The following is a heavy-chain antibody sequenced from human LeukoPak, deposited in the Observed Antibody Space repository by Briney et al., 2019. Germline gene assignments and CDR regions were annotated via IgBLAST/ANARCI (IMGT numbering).Heavy chain of an antibody. J-gene: IGHJ4*02. CDR2: IYSGGST. D-gene: IGHD6-13*01. CDR1: GFTVSSNY. CDR3: ATSRPAAGYAFDY. Sequence: PGGSLRLSCAASGFTVSSNYMSWVRQAPGKGLEWVSVIYSGGSTYYADSVKGRLTISRDNSKNTLYLQMNSLRAEDTAVYYCATSRPAAGYAFDYWGQGTLVTVSP. V-gene: IGHV3-53*01.